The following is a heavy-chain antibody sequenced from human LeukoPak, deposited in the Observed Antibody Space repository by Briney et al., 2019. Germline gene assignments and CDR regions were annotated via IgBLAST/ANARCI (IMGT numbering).Heavy chain of an antibody. CDR3: ARDLVGARNY. CDR1: GGTFTSYA. J-gene: IGHJ4*02. CDR2: IIPIFGTA. V-gene: IGHV1-69*05. Sequence: GASVKVSCKASGGTFTSYAISWVRQAPGQGLEWMGGIIPIFGTANYAQKFQGRVTITTDESTSTAYMELSSLRSEDTAVYYCARDLVGARNYWGQGTLVTVSS. D-gene: IGHD1-26*01.